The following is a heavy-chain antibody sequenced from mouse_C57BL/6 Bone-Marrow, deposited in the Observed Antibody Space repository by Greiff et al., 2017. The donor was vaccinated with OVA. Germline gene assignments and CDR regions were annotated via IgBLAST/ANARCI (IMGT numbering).Heavy chain of an antibody. Sequence: VKLMESGPGLVAPSQSLSITCTVSGFSLTSYGVDWVRQSPGKGLEWLGVIWGVGSTNYNSALKSRLSISKDNSKSQVFLKMNSLQTDDTAMYHCASGSYDYPFAYWGQGTLVTVSA. D-gene: IGHD2-4*01. J-gene: IGHJ3*01. CDR1: GFSLTSYG. CDR2: IWGVGST. CDR3: ASGSYDYPFAY. V-gene: IGHV2-6*01.